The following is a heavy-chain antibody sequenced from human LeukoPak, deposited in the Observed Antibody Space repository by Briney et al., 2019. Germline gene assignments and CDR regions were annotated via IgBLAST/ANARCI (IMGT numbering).Heavy chain of an antibody. J-gene: IGHJ4*02. CDR2: ISPDSNYK. CDR1: GFTFSTYS. D-gene: IGHD3-9*01. CDR3: VSSLHYDILTGYYDY. V-gene: IGHV3-21*01. Sequence: GGSLRLSCAASGFTFSTYSMNWLRLAPGKGLEWVSSISPDSNYKYYVDSVKGRFTISRDNAKSSLYLQMNSLRAEDTAVYYCVSSLHYDILTGYYDYWGQGTLVTVSS.